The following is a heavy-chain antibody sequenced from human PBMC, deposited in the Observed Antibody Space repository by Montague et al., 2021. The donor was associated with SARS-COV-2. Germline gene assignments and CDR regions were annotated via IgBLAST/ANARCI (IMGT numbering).Heavy chain of an antibody. J-gene: IGHJ6*02. CDR2: IYYSGST. CDR3: ARLSKTGYPPLYYYYGMDV. D-gene: IGHD3-9*01. Sequence: SETLSLTCTVSGGSISSSSYYWGWIRQPPGKGLEWIGSIYYSGSTYYNQSLKSRVTISVDTSKNQFSLKLSSVTAADTAVYYCARLSKTGYPPLYYYYGMDVWGQGTTVTVSS. V-gene: IGHV4-39*01. CDR1: GGSISSSSYY.